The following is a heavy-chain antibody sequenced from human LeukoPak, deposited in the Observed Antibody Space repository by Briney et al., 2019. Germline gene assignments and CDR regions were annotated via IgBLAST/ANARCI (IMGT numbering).Heavy chain of an antibody. CDR1: GYTFSTYD. Sequence: ASVKVSCKASGYTFSTYDINWVRQAPGQGLEWMGWINPNSGGTNYAQKFQGRVTLTRDTSISTAYMELNSLRSDDTAVYYSARARQRATGSYSALDSWGQGTLVTVSS. J-gene: IGHJ4*02. CDR2: INPNSGGT. D-gene: IGHD1-26*01. V-gene: IGHV1-2*02. CDR3: ARARQRATGSYSALDS.